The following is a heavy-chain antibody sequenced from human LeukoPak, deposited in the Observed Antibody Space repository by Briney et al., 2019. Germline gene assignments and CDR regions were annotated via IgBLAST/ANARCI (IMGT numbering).Heavy chain of an antibody. D-gene: IGHD4-17*01. CDR2: HYYSGTT. Sequence: SETLSLTCTVSGVSISSGDYYWSWIRQAPGKGLEWIGYHYYSGTTNYSPSLKSRVDISIDTFRNQFSLRLTSVTAADTAVYYCARGRYYGDYIDYWGQGALVTVSS. CDR3: ARGRYYGDYIDY. V-gene: IGHV4-30-4*01. CDR1: GVSISSGDYY. J-gene: IGHJ4*02.